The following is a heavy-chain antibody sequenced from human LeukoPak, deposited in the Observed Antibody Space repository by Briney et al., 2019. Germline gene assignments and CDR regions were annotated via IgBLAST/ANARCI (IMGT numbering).Heavy chain of an antibody. D-gene: IGHD3-22*01. Sequence: KPSGPLSLPCPAPGASISGYYWSGIRQPPGKGREGIGYINYRGSTNYTPSLKSRVTISVHTSENQFSLKLTSVAAADTAIYYSARHPQLITMNTFDMWGQGTLVTVSS. J-gene: IGHJ3*02. CDR1: GASISGYY. CDR3: ARHPQLITMNTFDM. V-gene: IGHV4-59*08. CDR2: INYRGST.